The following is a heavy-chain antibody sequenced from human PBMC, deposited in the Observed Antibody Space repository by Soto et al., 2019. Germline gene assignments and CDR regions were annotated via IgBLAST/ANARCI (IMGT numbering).Heavy chain of an antibody. CDR2: INHSGST. CDR3: ARGLQLYYFDY. D-gene: IGHD5-18*01. Sequence: LSLTCAVYGGSFSGYYWSWIRQPPGKGLEWIGEINHSGSTNYNPSLKSRVTISVDTSKNQFSLKLSSVTAADTAVYYCARGLQLYYFDYWGQGTMVTVYS. V-gene: IGHV4-34*01. J-gene: IGHJ4*02. CDR1: GGSFSGYY.